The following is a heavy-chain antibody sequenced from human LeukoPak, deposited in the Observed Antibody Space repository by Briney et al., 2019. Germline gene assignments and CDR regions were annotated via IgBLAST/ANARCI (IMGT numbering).Heavy chain of an antibody. CDR3: ARAAVAGLYFDY. CDR2: ISSSGSTI. Sequence: GGSLRLSCAASGFTFSSYEMNWVRQAPGEGLEWVSYISSSGSTIYYADSVRGRFTISRDNAKNSLYLQMNSLRAEDTAVYYCARAAVAGLYFDYWGQGTLVTVSS. D-gene: IGHD6-19*01. CDR1: GFTFSSYE. J-gene: IGHJ4*02. V-gene: IGHV3-48*03.